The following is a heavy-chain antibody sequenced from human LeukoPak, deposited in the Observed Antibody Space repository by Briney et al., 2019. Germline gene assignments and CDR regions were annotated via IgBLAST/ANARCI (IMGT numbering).Heavy chain of an antibody. V-gene: IGHV4-59*01. J-gene: IGHJ4*02. CDR2: IYYTGST. D-gene: IGHD3-22*01. CDR1: GGSFSSYY. Sequence: SETLSLTCTISGGSFSSYYWSWIRQPPGKGLEWIGYIYYTGSTNYNPSLKSRITMSVDTSKNQLSLKLTSVTAADTAVYYCARGMLDDSSGYYPFYFDYWGQGTLVTVSS. CDR3: ARGMLDDSSGYYPFYFDY.